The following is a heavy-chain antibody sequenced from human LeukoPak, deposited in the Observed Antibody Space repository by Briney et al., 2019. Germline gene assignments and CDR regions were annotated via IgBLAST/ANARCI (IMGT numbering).Heavy chain of an antibody. CDR2: ISGDGGRT. J-gene: IGHJ4*02. CDR1: GFMFHVYA. D-gene: IGHD6-19*01. Sequence: GGSLRLSCAAPGFMFHVYAVHWVRQAPGKGLEWVSLISGDGGRTFYADSVEGRFTISRDNSKNSLYLQMNSLRSDDTALYYCARESESSGWYDYWGQGTLVTVSS. CDR3: ARESESSGWYDY. V-gene: IGHV3-43*02.